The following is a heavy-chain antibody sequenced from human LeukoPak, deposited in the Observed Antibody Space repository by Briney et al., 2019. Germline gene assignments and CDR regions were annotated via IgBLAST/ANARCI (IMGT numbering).Heavy chain of an antibody. V-gene: IGHV3-23*01. D-gene: IGHD7-27*01. CDR3: VKDGPDWGCYFAS. J-gene: IGHJ4*02. Sequence: GGYLRLSCAASGFTFSSYAMSWVRQAPGKGLEWVLAIDGGGGSTNYADSVKGRFTISRNNCKNTLYLQMNSLRAEDTAVYYCVKDGPDWGCYFASWGQGTLVTVSS. CDR1: GFTFSSYA. CDR2: IDGGGGST.